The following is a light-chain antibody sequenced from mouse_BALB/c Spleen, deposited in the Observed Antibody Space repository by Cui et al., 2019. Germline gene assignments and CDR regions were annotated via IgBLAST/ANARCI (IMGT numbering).Light chain of an antibody. CDR2: NAK. Sequence: DIQMTQSPAYLSASVSESVTITRRASANIHNYLAWCQQKQGKSPQLLFNNAKTLADGVPSMFSGSGSGTKYSLKINSLQAEDVGGYYCQHFWSTPPYTFGGGTKLEIK. V-gene: IGKV12-41*01. CDR1: ANIHNY. CDR3: QHFWSTPPYT. J-gene: IGKJ2*01.